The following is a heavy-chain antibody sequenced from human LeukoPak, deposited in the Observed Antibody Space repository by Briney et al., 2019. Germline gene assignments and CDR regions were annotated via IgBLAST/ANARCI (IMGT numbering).Heavy chain of an antibody. CDR3: ARSPHIVVVTTNWFDP. CDR1: GYTFTGYF. CDR2: INPNSGGT. D-gene: IGHD2-21*02. Sequence: ASVKVSCKPSGYTFTGYFMHWVRQAPGQGLEWMGRINPNSGGTNYAQKFQGRVTMTRDTSISTAYMELSRLRSDDTAVYYCARSPHIVVVTTNWFDPWGQGTLVTVSS. J-gene: IGHJ5*02. V-gene: IGHV1-2*06.